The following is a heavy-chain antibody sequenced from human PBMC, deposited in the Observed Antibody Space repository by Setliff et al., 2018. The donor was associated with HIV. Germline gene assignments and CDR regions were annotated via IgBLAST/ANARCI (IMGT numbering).Heavy chain of an antibody. CDR2: ISAYNGNT. CDR3: ARELKGVYDSWSSSDPPYYFDN. V-gene: IGHV1-18*01. D-gene: IGHD3-3*01. CDR1: GYTFTSYG. J-gene: IGHJ4*02. Sequence: ASVKVSCKASGYTFTSYGISWVRQAPGQGLEWMGWISAYNGNTNYAQKLQGRVTITADRSTSTVHMELRSLRSEDTAVYYCARELKGVYDSWSSSDPPYYFDNWGQGTLVTVSS.